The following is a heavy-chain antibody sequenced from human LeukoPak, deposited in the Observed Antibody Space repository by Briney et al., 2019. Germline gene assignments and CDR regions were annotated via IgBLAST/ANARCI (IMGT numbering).Heavy chain of an antibody. CDR1: GYTLTELS. J-gene: IGHJ3*02. V-gene: IGHV1-24*01. CDR3: ARGFGQQLATDAFDI. CDR2: FDPEDGET. D-gene: IGHD6-13*01. Sequence: VASVKVSCKVSGYTLTELSMHWVRQAPGKGLEWMGGFDPEDGETIYAQKFQGRVTMTEDTSTDTAYMELSSLRSEDTAVYYCARGFGQQLATDAFDIWGQGTMVTVSS.